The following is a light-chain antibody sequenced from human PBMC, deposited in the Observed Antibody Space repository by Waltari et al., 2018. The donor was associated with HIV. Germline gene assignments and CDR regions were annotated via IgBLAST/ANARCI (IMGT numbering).Light chain of an antibody. CDR3: QQSYSLPT. V-gene: IGKV1-39*01. J-gene: IGKJ1*01. CDR1: QSISSH. Sequence: DIQMTQSPSSLSASVGDRVTITCRVSQSISSHLNWYQHKPGKAPELLIYAVSNLQSGVPSRFSGSKSGTDFTLTISSLQPEDFATYFCQQSYSLPTFGQGTKVAIK. CDR2: AVS.